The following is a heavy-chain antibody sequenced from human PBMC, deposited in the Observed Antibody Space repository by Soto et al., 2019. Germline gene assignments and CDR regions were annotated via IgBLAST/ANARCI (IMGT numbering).Heavy chain of an antibody. V-gene: IGHV3-11*01. CDR1: GFTFSDYY. D-gene: IGHD3-3*01. CDR3: ARDARYYDFWSGFNWFDP. J-gene: IGHJ5*02. Sequence: GGSLRLSCAASGFTFSDYYMSWIRQAPGKXLEWVPYISSSGSTIYYADSVKGRFTISRDNAKNSLYLQMNSLGAEDTAVYYCARDARYYDFWSGFNWFDPWGQGTLVTVYS. CDR2: ISSSGSTI.